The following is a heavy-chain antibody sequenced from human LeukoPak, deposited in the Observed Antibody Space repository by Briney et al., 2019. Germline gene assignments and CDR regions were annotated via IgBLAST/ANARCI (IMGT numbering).Heavy chain of an antibody. V-gene: IGHV4-31*02. J-gene: IGHJ4*02. CDR2: IYYSGST. CDR3: ARDLYGSGHHYFDY. CDR1: GFTFSSYS. Sequence: LRLSCAASGFTFSSYSMNWVRQHPGKGLEWIGYIYYSGSTYYNPSLKSRVTISVDTSKNQFSLKLSSVTAADTAVYYCARDLYGSGHHYFDYWGRGTLVTVSS. D-gene: IGHD3-10*01.